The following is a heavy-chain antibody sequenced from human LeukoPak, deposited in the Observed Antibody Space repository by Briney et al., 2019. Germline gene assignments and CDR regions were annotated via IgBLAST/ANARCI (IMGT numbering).Heavy chain of an antibody. CDR2: INTNTGNP. J-gene: IGHJ5*02. V-gene: IGHV7-4-1*02. CDR3: ARDPGGSGFFNWFDP. CDR1: GYTFTSYA. D-gene: IGHD6-19*01. Sequence: RRASVKVSCKASGYTFTSYAMNWVRQAPGQGLEWMGWINTNTGNPTYAQGFTGRFVFSLDTSVSTAYLQISSLKAEDTAVYYCARDPGGSGFFNWFDPWGQGTLVTVSS.